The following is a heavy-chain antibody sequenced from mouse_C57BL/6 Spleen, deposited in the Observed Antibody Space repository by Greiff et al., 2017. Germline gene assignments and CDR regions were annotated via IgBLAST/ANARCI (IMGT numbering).Heavy chain of an antibody. Sequence: LVESEGGLVQPGSSMKLACTASGFTFSDYYMAWVRQVPEKGLEWVANINYDGSSTYYLDSLKSRFIISRDNAKNILYLQMSSLKSEDTATYYCARDEDYAMDYWGQGTSVTVSS. CDR3: ARDEDYAMDY. CDR1: GFTFSDYY. V-gene: IGHV5-16*01. J-gene: IGHJ4*01. CDR2: INYDGSST.